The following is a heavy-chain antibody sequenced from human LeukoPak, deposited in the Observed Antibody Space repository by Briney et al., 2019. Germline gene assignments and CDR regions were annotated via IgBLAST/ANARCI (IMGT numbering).Heavy chain of an antibody. Sequence: SETLSLTCTVSGYSISSGSYWGWIRQPPGKGLEWVGSIYHSGSTYHNPSLKSRVTISVDTSKDQFSLKLRSVTAADTAVYYCAKAGAVVVVPAKYFDYWGQGTLVTVSS. V-gene: IGHV4-38-2*02. D-gene: IGHD2-15*01. CDR1: GYSISSGSY. CDR3: AKAGAVVVVPAKYFDY. CDR2: IYHSGST. J-gene: IGHJ4*02.